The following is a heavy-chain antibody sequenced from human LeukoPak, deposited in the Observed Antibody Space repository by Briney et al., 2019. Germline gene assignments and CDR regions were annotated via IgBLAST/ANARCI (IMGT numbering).Heavy chain of an antibody. CDR3: ASYGDPRIRYFDY. J-gene: IGHJ4*02. CDR2: MYYSGST. V-gene: IGHV4-39*07. Sequence: SETLSLTCTVSGGSISSSSYYWGWIRQPPGKGLEWIGSMYYSGSTYYNPSLKSRVTISVDTSKNQFSLKLSSVTAADTAVYYCASYGDPRIRYFDYWGQGTLVTVSS. CDR1: GGSISSSSYY. D-gene: IGHD4-17*01.